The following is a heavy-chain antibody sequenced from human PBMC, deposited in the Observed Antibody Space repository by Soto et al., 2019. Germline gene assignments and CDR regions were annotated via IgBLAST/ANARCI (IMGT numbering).Heavy chain of an antibody. J-gene: IGHJ4*02. Sequence: QVHLVQSGAEVKKPGASVKVSCKGSGYAFTTYGITWVRQAPGQGLEWMGWISAHNGNTNYAQKLQGRFPVTRDTSTSTAYMELRSLRSDDTAVYYCARGRYGDYWGQGALVTVSS. D-gene: IGHD1-1*01. CDR1: GYAFTTYG. V-gene: IGHV1-18*01. CDR3: ARGRYGDY. CDR2: ISAHNGNT.